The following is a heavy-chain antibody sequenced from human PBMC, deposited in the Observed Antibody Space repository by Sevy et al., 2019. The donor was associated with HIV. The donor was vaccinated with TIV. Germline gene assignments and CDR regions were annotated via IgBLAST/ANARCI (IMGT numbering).Heavy chain of an antibody. CDR2: IYYSGST. Sequence: SETLSLTCTVSGGSISSSSYYWGWIRQPPGKGLEWIGSIYYSGSTDYNPSLKSRVTISVDTSKNQFSLKLSSVTAADTAVYYCARHFRYNWNIGDYFDYRGQGTLVTVSS. CDR3: ARHFRYNWNIGDYFDY. J-gene: IGHJ4*02. D-gene: IGHD1-20*01. V-gene: IGHV4-39*01. CDR1: GGSISSSSYY.